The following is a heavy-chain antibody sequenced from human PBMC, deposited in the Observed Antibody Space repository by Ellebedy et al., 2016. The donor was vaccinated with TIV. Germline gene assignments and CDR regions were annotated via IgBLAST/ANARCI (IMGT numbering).Heavy chain of an antibody. CDR1: GFSVSTSY. CDR3: ARSLPSGWYELDY. D-gene: IGHD6-19*01. J-gene: IGHJ4*02. CDR2: IFSGGST. Sequence: PGGSLRLSCAASGFSVSTSYMNWVRQAPGKGLEWVSVIFSGGSTYYADSVKGRFTISRDNSKNTLYLQMNNLKVEDTAVYYCARSLPSGWYELDYWGQGTLVTVSS. V-gene: IGHV3-53*01.